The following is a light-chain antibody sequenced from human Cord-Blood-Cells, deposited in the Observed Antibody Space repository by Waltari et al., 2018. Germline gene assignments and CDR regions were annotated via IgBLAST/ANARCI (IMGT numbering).Light chain of an antibody. Sequence: QSALTQPASVSGSPGQSLTISCTGTSSDVGSYNLVSWYQQHPGKATKLMIYEGSKRPSGVSNRFAGAKSGNTASLTISGLQAEDEADYYCCSYAGSSTFVVFGGGTKLTVL. J-gene: IGLJ3*02. CDR3: CSYAGSSTFVV. V-gene: IGLV2-23*03. CDR1: SSDVGSYNL. CDR2: EGS.